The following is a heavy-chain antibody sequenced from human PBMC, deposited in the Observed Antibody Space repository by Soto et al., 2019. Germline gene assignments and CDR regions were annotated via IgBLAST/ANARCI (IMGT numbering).Heavy chain of an antibody. CDR1: GGSITESH. D-gene: IGHD3-16*01. V-gene: IGHV4-4*07. Sequence: SETLSLTCSVSGGSITESHWSWIRQPVGKGLEWIGRMYTRGSATYNPSLKSRVTMSLDSSKNEFSLKVRSMTAADTAVYYCAPPTIMGLEVAGHFDNWGQGTLVTVSS. J-gene: IGHJ4*01. CDR2: MYTRGSA. CDR3: APPTIMGLEVAGHFDN.